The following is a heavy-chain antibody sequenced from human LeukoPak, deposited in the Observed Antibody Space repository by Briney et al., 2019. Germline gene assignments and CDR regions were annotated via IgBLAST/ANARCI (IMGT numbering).Heavy chain of an antibody. V-gene: IGHV3-23*01. D-gene: IGHD3-22*01. CDR1: GFTFSSYA. J-gene: IGHJ5*02. Sequence: PGGSLRLSCAASGFTFSSYAMSWVRQAPGKGLEWVSAISGSGGSTYYADSVKGRFTISRDNSKNTLYLQMNSLRAEDTAVYYCANSPPYYYDSSGYYLWGQGTLVTVSS. CDR2: ISGSGGST. CDR3: ANSPPYYYDSSGYYL.